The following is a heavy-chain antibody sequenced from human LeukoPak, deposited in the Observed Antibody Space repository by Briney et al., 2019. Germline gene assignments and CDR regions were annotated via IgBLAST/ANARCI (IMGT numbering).Heavy chain of an antibody. J-gene: IGHJ6*04. CDR3: AREGGGVRPYYYYNGMDV. Sequence: GGSLRLSCAASGFTFSSYEMNWVRQAPGKGLEWVSDISSSGSTIYYADSVKGRFTISRDNAKNSLYLQMNSLRVDDTAVYYCAREGGGVRPYYYYNGMDVWGKGTTVTVSS. CDR2: ISSSGSTI. CDR1: GFTFSSYE. V-gene: IGHV3-48*03. D-gene: IGHD3-16*01.